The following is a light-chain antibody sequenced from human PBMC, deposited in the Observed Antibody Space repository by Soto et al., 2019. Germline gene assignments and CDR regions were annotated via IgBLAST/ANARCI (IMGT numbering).Light chain of an antibody. CDR2: DTT. CDR1: TGAVTSGHF. Sequence: QAVVTQEPSLTVSPGGTVTLTCGSSTGAVTSGHFPYWFQQKSDQVPRTLIYDTTNKHSWTPARFSGSLLGGKAALTLSGAQPEDEAEYYCLLFYSGLRVFGGGTKLTVL. V-gene: IGLV7-46*01. CDR3: LLFYSGLRV. J-gene: IGLJ2*01.